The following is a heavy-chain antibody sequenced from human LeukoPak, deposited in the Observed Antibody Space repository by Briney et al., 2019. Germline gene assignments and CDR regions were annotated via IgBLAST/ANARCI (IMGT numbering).Heavy chain of an antibody. V-gene: IGHV3-7*01. CDR2: INGDGSIE. CDR3: ARDPIVGDTGGGDY. CDR1: GFTFSSYW. Sequence: RGSPRLSCADSGFTFSSYWMTWVRQAPGTGLEWVSNINGDGSIENYVHSVRGRFSIFRDNAKDALYLQMNSLRVDDAAIYYCARDPIVGDTGGGDYWGQGTLVTVSS. D-gene: IGHD1-26*01. J-gene: IGHJ4*02.